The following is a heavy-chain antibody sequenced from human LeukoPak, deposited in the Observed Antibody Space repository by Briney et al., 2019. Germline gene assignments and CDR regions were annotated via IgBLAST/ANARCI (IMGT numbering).Heavy chain of an antibody. Sequence: GASVKVSCKASGYTFTYYGLSWVRQAPGQGLECLGGINTNTGNPTYAQGFTGRVVFSFDTSVSTAYLQISSLNIEDTAIYYCARSRRVVVPSTLNSADDYYYYMDVWGKGTTVTVSS. CDR1: GYTFTYYG. D-gene: IGHD2-15*01. CDR2: INTNTGNP. CDR3: ARSRRVVVPSTLNSADDYYYYMDV. V-gene: IGHV7-4-1*02. J-gene: IGHJ6*03.